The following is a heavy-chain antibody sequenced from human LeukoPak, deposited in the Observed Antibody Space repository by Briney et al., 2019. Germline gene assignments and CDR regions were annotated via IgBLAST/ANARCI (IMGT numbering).Heavy chain of an antibody. J-gene: IGHJ4*02. D-gene: IGHD6-13*01. CDR3: ARTPYSSSWTLGY. V-gene: IGHV3-74*01. CDR1: GFTFSSYW. Sequence: PGGALRLSCAASGFTFSSYWMHWVRQAPGKGLVLVSRINSDGSSTSYADSVKGRFTISRDNAKNTLYLQMNSLRAEDTAVYYCARTPYSSSWTLGYWGQGTLVTVSS. CDR2: INSDGSST.